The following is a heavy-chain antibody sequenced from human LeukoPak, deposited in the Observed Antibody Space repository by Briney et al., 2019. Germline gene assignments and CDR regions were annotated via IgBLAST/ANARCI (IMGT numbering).Heavy chain of an antibody. CDR2: IYPGDSDT. D-gene: IGHD6-13*01. V-gene: IGHV5-51*01. Sequence: GESLKISCKGSGYSITSYWIGWVRQMPGKGLEWMGIIYPGDSDTRYSPSFQGQVTISADKSISTAYLQWSSLKASDTAMYYCARLGGGYHSSSWYRDWFDPWGQGTLVTVSS. CDR1: GYSITSYW. CDR3: ARLGGGYHSSSWYRDWFDP. J-gene: IGHJ5*02.